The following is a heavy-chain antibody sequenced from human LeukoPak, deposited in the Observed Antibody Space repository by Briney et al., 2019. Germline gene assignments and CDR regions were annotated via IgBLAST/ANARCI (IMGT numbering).Heavy chain of an antibody. CDR2: IIPILGIA. V-gene: IGHV1-69*04. CDR3: ARTRLQYGMDV. CDR1: GGTFSSYA. J-gene: IGHJ6*02. Sequence: ASVKVSCKASGGTFSSYAISWVRQAPGQGLEWMGRIIPILGIANYAQKFQGRVTMTRDTSTSTVYMELSSLRSEDTAVYYCARTRLQYGMDVWGQGTTVTVSS. D-gene: IGHD1-1*01.